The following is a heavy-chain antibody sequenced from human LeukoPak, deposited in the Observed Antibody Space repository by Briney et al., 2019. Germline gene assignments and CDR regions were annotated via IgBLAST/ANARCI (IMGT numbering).Heavy chain of an antibody. V-gene: IGHV1-2*04. J-gene: IGHJ6*02. CDR1: GYTFTGYY. Sequence: ASVKVSCKASGYTFTGYYMHWVRQAPGQGLEWMGWINPNSGGTNYAQKFQGWVTMTRDTSISTAYMELSRLRSDDTAVYYCARASYDILTGSMDYYGVDVWGQGTTVTVSS. CDR3: ARASYDILTGSMDYYGVDV. CDR2: INPNSGGT. D-gene: IGHD3-9*01.